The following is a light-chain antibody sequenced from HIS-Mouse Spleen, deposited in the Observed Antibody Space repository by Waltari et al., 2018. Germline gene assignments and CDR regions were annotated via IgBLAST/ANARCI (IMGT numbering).Light chain of an antibody. Sequence: QSALTQPASVSGSPGQSITISCTGTSSDVGGYNYVSWYQQHPGKAPKLMIYDVSNRPSGSSNRFSGSKSGNTASRTISGLQAEDEADYYCSSYTSSSTLEVFGGGTKLTVL. CDR1: SSDVGGYNY. CDR2: DVS. CDR3: SSYTSSSTLEV. J-gene: IGLJ3*02. V-gene: IGLV2-14*03.